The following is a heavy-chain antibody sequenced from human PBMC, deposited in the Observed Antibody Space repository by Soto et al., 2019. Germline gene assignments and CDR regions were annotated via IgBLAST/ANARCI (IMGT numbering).Heavy chain of an antibody. D-gene: IGHD2-8*01. CDR3: AKGVGVLMVYAYFDY. J-gene: IGHJ4*02. CDR1: GFTFSSYA. V-gene: IGHV3-23*01. CDR2: ISGSGGST. Sequence: GGSLRLSCAASGFTFSSYAMSWVRQAPGKGLEWVSAISGSGGSTYYTDSVKGRFTISRDNSKNTLYLQMNSLRAEDTAVYYCAKGVGVLMVYAYFDYWGQGTLVTVSS.